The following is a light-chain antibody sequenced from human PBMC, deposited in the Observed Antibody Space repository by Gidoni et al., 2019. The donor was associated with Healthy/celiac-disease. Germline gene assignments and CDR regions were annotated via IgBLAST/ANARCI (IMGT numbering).Light chain of an antibody. CDR2: DAS. V-gene: IGKV1-33*01. J-gene: IGKJ4*01. CDR1: QDISNY. Sequence: EIEMTQSPSSLSASGGDRVTITCQASQDISNYLIWYQQKPGKAPKLLTYDASKLETGVPSRCSGSGSGTYFTFTISSLQPEDIATYYCQQYDNLPLTFGGGTKVEIK. CDR3: QQYDNLPLT.